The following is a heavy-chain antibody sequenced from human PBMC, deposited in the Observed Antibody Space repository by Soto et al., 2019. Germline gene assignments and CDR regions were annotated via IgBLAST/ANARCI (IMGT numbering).Heavy chain of an antibody. CDR3: ARLARRYMTTVTTRGYYYMDV. CDR2: IYHSGST. CDR1: GGSISSGGYS. Sequence: SDTLSLTCAVSGGSISSGGYSWSWIRHPPGKGLEWIGYIYHSGSTYYNPSLKSRVTISVDTSKNQFSLKLSSVTAADTAVYYCARLARRYMTTVTTRGYYYMDVWGKGTTVTVSS. V-gene: IGHV4-30-2*01. J-gene: IGHJ6*03. D-gene: IGHD4-17*01.